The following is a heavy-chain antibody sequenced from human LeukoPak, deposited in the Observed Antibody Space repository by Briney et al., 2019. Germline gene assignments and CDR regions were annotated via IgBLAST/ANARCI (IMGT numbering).Heavy chain of an antibody. CDR3: ARSGGDGYNYMDWYFDL. D-gene: IGHD5-24*01. CDR1: GYTFTSYD. CDR2: MNPNSGNT. J-gene: IGHJ2*01. Sequence: AASVKVSCKASGYTFTSYDINWVRQATGQGLEWMGWMNPNSGNTSYAQKFQGRVTITRNTSISTAYMELSSLRSEDTAVYYCARSGGDGYNYMDWYFDLWGRGTLVTVSS. V-gene: IGHV1-8*03.